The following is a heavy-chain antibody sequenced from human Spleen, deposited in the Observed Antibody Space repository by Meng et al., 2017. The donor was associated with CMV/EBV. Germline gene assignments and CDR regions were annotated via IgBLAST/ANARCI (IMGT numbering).Heavy chain of an antibody. D-gene: IGHD3-10*01. CDR2: INHSGST. J-gene: IGHJ4*02. Sequence: QVQLQQWGAGRLQPSATLSLTCAVYGGSFSGYYWSWIRQPPGKGLEWIGEINHSGSTNYNPSLKSRVTISVDTSKNQFSLKLSSVTAADTAVYYCARTSGYFDYWGQGTLVTVSS. CDR3: ARTSGYFDY. V-gene: IGHV4-34*01. CDR1: GGSFSGYY.